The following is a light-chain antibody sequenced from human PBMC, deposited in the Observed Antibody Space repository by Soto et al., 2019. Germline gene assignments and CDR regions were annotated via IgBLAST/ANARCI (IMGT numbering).Light chain of an antibody. CDR1: SSNIGSNT. Sequence: QSVLTQPPSASGTPGQRVTISCSGSSSNIGSNTVSWYQQLPGTAPKLLIYTNNQRPSGVPERFSGSRSGTSASLAISGLQSEDEADYYCATWDDSVYVFGSGTKVTVL. CDR2: TNN. J-gene: IGLJ1*01. V-gene: IGLV1-44*01. CDR3: ATWDDSVYV.